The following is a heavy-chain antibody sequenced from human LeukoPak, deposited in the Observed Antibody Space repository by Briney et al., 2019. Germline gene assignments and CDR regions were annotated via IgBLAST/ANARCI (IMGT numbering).Heavy chain of an antibody. CDR3: AKNHGGIAI. CDR2: ISYDGRKE. D-gene: IGHD6-13*01. J-gene: IGHJ3*02. CDR1: VFTFSSYG. V-gene: IGHV3-30*18. Sequence: GRSLRLSCAASVFTFSSYGMHSVRQSPGKGLEWVAVISYDGRKEYSADSEKGRFTISRENSKITLYQQMISLRAEDTVVYYCAKNHGGIAIWGQGTMVTVSS.